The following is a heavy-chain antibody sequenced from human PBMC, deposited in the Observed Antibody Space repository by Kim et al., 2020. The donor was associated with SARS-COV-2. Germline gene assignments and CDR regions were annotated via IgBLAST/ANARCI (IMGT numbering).Heavy chain of an antibody. Sequence: GGSLRLSCAASGFTFSSYAMSWVRQAPGKGLEWVSAISGSGGSTYYADSVKGRFTISRDNSKNTLYLQMNSLRAEDTAVYYCAKNKYYDFWSGSRDAFDIWGQGTMVTVSS. D-gene: IGHD3-3*01. V-gene: IGHV3-23*01. CDR2: ISGSGGST. J-gene: IGHJ3*02. CDR3: AKNKYYDFWSGSRDAFDI. CDR1: GFTFSSYA.